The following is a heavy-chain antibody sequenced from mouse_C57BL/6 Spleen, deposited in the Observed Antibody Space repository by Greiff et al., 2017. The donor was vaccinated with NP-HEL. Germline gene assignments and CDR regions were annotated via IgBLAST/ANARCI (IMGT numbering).Heavy chain of an antibody. CDR1: GYAFSSSR. CDR3: ARGPQEAMDY. V-gene: IGHV1-82*01. Sequence: QVQLQQSGPELVKPGASVKISCKASGYAFSSSRMNWVKQRPGKGLEWIGRIYPGDGDTNYNGKFKGKATLTADKSSSTAYMQLSSLTSEDSAVYFCARGPQEAMDYWGQGTSVTVSS. CDR2: IYPGDGDT. J-gene: IGHJ4*01.